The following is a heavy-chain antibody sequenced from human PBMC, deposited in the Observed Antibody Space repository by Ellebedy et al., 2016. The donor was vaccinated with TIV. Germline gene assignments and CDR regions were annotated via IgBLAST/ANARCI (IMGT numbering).Heavy chain of an antibody. D-gene: IGHD2-2*03. CDR2: IYPGDSDT. J-gene: IGHJ6*02. CDR3: ARGVYGYCSSTSCFNGMDV. V-gene: IGHV5-51*01. CDR1: GYSFTSYW. Sequence: GESLKISXKGSGYSFTSYWIGWVRQMPGKGLEWMGIIYPGDSDTRYSPSFQGQVTISADKSISTAYLQWSSLKASDTAMYYCARGVYGYCSSTSCFNGMDVWGQGTTVTVSS.